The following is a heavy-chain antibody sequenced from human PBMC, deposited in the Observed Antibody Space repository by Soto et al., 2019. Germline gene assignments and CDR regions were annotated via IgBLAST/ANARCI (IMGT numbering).Heavy chain of an antibody. J-gene: IGHJ4*02. D-gene: IGHD5-12*01. CDR2: INAGNGNT. CDR1: GYTFTSYA. CDR3: GRDLDRGYSGYGGY. V-gene: IGHV1-3*01. Sequence: QVQLVQSGAEVKKPGASVKVSCKASGYTFTSYAMHWVRQAPGQRLEWMGWINAGNGNTKYSQKFQGRVTITRDTSASTAYMELSSLRSEDTAVYYCGRDLDRGYSGYGGYWGQGTLVTVSS.